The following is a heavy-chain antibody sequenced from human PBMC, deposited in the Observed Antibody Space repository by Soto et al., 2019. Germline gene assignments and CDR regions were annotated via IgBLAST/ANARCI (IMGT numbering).Heavy chain of an antibody. J-gene: IGHJ4*02. CDR3: ASSEGDYSFFDY. V-gene: IGHV4-30-2*01. CDR2: IYHSGST. D-gene: IGHD4-17*01. CDR1: GGSISSGGYS. Sequence: SETLSLTCAVSGGSISSGGYSWSWIRQPPGKGLEWIGYIYHSGSTYYNPSLKSRVTTSVDRSKNQFSLKLSSVTAADTAVYYCASSEGDYSFFDYWGQGTLVTVSS.